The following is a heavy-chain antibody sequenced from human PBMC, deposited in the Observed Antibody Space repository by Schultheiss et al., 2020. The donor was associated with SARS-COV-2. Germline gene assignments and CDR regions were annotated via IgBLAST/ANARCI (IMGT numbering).Heavy chain of an antibody. D-gene: IGHD3-22*01. CDR2: IYTSGST. Sequence: SQTLSLTCTVSGGSISSYYWSWIRQPAGKGLEWIGRIYTSGSTNYNPSLKSRVTISVDTSKNQFSLKLSSVTAADTAVYYCARAWSYYDSSGYGGYYYYYGMDVWGQGTTVTVSS. V-gene: IGHV4-4*07. J-gene: IGHJ6*02. CDR3: ARAWSYYDSSGYGGYYYYYGMDV. CDR1: GGSISSYY.